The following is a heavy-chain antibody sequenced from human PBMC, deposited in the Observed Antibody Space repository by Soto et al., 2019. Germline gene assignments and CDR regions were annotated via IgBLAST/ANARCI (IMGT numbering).Heavy chain of an antibody. CDR3: ARERSVDYYDSSGYYEAGKSVIDY. Sequence: QVQLVQSGAEVKKPGSSVKVSCKASGGTFSSYAISWVRQAPGQGLEWMGGIIPIFGTANYAQKFQGRVTITADESTSTAYMELSSLRSEDTAVYYCARERSVDYYDSSGYYEAGKSVIDYWGQGTLVTVSS. D-gene: IGHD3-22*01. CDR2: IIPIFGTA. CDR1: GGTFSSYA. V-gene: IGHV1-69*12. J-gene: IGHJ4*02.